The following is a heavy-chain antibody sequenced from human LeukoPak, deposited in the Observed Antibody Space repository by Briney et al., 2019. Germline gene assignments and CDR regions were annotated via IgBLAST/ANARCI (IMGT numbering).Heavy chain of an antibody. D-gene: IGHD5-18*01. CDR1: GFTFSSYA. Sequence: PGGSLRLSCAASGFTFSSYAMSWVRQAPGKGLEWVSAISGSGGSTYYADSVKGRFTISRDNSKNTLYLQMNSLRAEDTAVYHCAKASRGYSYGPFDYWGQGTLVTVSS. J-gene: IGHJ4*02. CDR2: ISGSGGST. V-gene: IGHV3-23*01. CDR3: AKASRGYSYGPFDY.